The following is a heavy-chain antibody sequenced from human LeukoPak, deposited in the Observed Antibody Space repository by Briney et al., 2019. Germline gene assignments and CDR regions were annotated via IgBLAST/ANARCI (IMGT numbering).Heavy chain of an antibody. D-gene: IGHD6-13*01. CDR2: INPNSGGT. V-gene: IGHV1-2*02. Sequence: ASVKVSCKGSGYTFTGYYMHWLRQAPGQGLEWMGWINPNSGGTNYAQKFQGRVTMTRDTSISTAYMELSRLRSDDTAVYYCARVCPLAAASSDWGHGTLVTVSS. J-gene: IGHJ4*01. CDR1: GYTFTGYY. CDR3: ARVCPLAAASSD.